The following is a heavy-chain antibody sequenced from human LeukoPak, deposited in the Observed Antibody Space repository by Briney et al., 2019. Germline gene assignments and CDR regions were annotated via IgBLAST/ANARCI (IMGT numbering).Heavy chain of an antibody. CDR1: GGTCSIYA. J-gene: IGHJ1*01. V-gene: IGHV1-69*13. Sequence: ASVKVSCKASGGTCSIYAISWVRQAPGQGLEWMGGIIPIFGTANYAQKFQGRVTITADESTSTAYMELSSLRSEDTAVYYCARPTVEMATKPYFQHWGQRTLVTVCS. CDR2: IIPIFGTA. CDR3: ARPTVEMATKPYFQH. D-gene: IGHD5-24*01.